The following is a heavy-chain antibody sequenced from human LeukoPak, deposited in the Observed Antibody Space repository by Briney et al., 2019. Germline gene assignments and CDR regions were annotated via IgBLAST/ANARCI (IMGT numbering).Heavy chain of an antibody. CDR1: GGSISSSSYY. CDR3: ARVRITMVRGVIIN. V-gene: IGHV4-39*07. D-gene: IGHD3-10*01. J-gene: IGHJ4*02. Sequence: SETLSLTCTVSGGSISSSSYYWGWIRQPPGKGLEWIGSIYYSGSTYYNPSLKSRVTISVDRSKNQFSLKLSSVTAADTAVYYCARVRITMVRGVIINWGQGTLVTVSS. CDR2: IYYSGST.